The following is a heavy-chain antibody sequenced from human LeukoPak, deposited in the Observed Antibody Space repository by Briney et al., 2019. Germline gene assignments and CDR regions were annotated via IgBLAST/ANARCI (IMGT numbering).Heavy chain of an antibody. CDR2: INPNSGGT. CDR3: ARDNDIAAAGTSHYFDY. D-gene: IGHD6-13*01. CDR1: GYTFTGYY. J-gene: IGHJ4*02. Sequence: ASVKVSCKASGYTFTGYYMHWVRQAPGQGLEWMGWINPNSGGTNYAQKFQGWVTMTRDTSISTAYMELRSLRSDDTAVYYCARDNDIAAAGTSHYFDYWGQGTLVTVSS. V-gene: IGHV1-2*04.